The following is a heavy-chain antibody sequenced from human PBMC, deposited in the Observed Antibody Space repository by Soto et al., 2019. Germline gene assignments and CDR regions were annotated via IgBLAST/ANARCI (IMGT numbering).Heavy chain of an antibody. CDR3: ARGYCSGGSCYPIDY. Sequence: ASVKVSCKASGYTFTSYAMHWVRQAPGQRLEWMGWINAGNGNTKYSQKFQGRVTITRDTSASTAYMELSSLRSEDTPVYYCARGYCSGGSCYPIDYWGQGTLVTVSS. CDR2: INAGNGNT. J-gene: IGHJ4*02. CDR1: GYTFTSYA. V-gene: IGHV1-3*01. D-gene: IGHD2-15*01.